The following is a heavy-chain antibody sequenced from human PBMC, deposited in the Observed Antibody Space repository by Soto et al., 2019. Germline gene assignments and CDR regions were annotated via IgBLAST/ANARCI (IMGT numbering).Heavy chain of an antibody. CDR1: GFTFTNYA. CDR3: AKDFGDIVVVVLAPYGMDV. D-gene: IGHD2-15*01. Sequence: PGGSLRLSCAASGFTFTNYAMNWVRQAPGKGLEWVSVISGSGEGTYYADSVKGRFTISRDNSKNTLYLQMNSLRAEDTAVYFCAKDFGDIVVVVLAPYGMDVWGLGTTVTVS. J-gene: IGHJ6*02. CDR2: ISGSGEGT. V-gene: IGHV3-23*01.